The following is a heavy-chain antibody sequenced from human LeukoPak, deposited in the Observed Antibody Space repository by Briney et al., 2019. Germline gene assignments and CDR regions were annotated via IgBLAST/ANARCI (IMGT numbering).Heavy chain of an antibody. V-gene: IGHV4-39*01. Sequence: SETLSLTCTVSGASISSRTYYWGWIRQPPGNGLEWIGSIYYSGSTYYNLALKSRVTISVDTSKNQFSLKLSSVTAADTAVYYCATRAYCSSSSCFDYWGQGTLVTISS. D-gene: IGHD2-2*01. J-gene: IGHJ4*02. CDR1: GASISSRTYY. CDR2: IYYSGST. CDR3: ATRAYCSSSSCFDY.